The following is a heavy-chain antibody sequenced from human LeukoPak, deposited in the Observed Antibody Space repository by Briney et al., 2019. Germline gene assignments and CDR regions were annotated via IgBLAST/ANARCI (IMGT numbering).Heavy chain of an antibody. V-gene: IGHV4-34*01. CDR3: ARNLRDCSSTSCPGYYYYYGMDV. CDR1: GGSFSGYY. D-gene: IGHD2-2*01. Sequence: TSETLSLTCAVYGGSFSGYYWSWIRQPPGKGLEWIGYIYHSGSTYYNPSLKSRVTISVDRSKNQFSLKLSSVTAADTAVYYCARNLRDCSSTSCPGYYYYYGMDVWGQGTTVTVSS. J-gene: IGHJ6*02. CDR2: IYHSGST.